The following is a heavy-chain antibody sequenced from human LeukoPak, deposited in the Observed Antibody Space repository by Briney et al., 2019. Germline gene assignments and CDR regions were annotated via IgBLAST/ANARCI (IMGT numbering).Heavy chain of an antibody. CDR1: GYTFTSYG. V-gene: IGHV1-69*13. Sequence: ASVKVSCKASGYTFTSYGISWVRQAPGQGLEWMGGIIPIFGTANYAQKFQGRVTITADESTSTAYMELSSLRSEDTAVYYCASGGGWNYWYYFDYWGQGTLVTVSS. CDR3: ASGGGWNYWYYFDY. CDR2: IIPIFGTA. D-gene: IGHD1-7*01. J-gene: IGHJ4*02.